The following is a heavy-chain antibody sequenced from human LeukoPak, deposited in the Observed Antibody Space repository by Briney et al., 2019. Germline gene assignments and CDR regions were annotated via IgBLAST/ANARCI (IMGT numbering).Heavy chain of an antibody. CDR3: ATATVVNPLGMDV. Sequence: QSGGSLRLSCAASGFTFSSYWMSWVRQAPGKGLEWVANIKQDGSEKYYVDSVKGRFTISRDNAKNSLYLQMNSLRAEDTAVYYCATATVVNPLGMDVWGQGTTVTVSS. J-gene: IGHJ6*02. CDR1: GFTFSSYW. CDR2: IKQDGSEK. V-gene: IGHV3-7*01. D-gene: IGHD4-23*01.